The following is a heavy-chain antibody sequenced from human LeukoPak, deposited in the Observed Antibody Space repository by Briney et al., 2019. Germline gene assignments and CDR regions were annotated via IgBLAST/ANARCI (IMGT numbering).Heavy chain of an antibody. CDR3: ARDQYDTWSRRGDFDS. CDR1: GFTFGKYW. CDR2: IKLDGSEK. D-gene: IGHD3-3*01. V-gene: IGHV3-7*03. Sequence: GGSLRLSCVASGFTFGKYWMSWVRQAPGKGLEWVANIKLDGSEKSYADSVKGRFTISRDNTKNSLYLQMNSLRAEDTAVFYCARDQYDTWSRRGDFDSWGQGTLVIVSS. J-gene: IGHJ4*02.